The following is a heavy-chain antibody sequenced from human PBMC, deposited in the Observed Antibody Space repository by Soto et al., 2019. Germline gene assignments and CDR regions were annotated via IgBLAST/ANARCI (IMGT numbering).Heavy chain of an antibody. CDR2: ISSAVNT. J-gene: IGHJ4*02. Sequence: GGSLRLSCAGSGFTFSNYAMSWVRQAPGKGLEWVSAISSAVNTYYADSVKGRFTISRDNSKNTLSLQMNSLRAEDMAVYYCAKQVRDGTSSPYYFDYWGQGTLVTVSS. CDR3: AKQVRDGTSSPYYFDY. CDR1: GFTFSNYA. V-gene: IGHV3-23*01. D-gene: IGHD6-6*01.